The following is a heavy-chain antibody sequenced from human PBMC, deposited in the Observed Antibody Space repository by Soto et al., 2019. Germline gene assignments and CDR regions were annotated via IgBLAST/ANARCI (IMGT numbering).Heavy chain of an antibody. CDR2: ISYSGEST. CDR3: AKTPPFDN. Sequence: GGSLRLSCAASGFTFSGYVMFWVRQAPGKGLEWVSTISYSGESTYYADSVKGRFTVSRDNSKNTVFLQMNSLRAEDTAVYYCAKTPPFDNWGQGTLVTVSS. D-gene: IGHD2-15*01. V-gene: IGHV3-23*01. CDR1: GFTFSGYV. J-gene: IGHJ4*02.